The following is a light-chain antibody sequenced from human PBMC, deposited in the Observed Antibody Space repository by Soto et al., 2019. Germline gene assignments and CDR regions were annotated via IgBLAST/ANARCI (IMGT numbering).Light chain of an antibody. J-gene: IGLJ1*01. CDR1: STCGGGYNY. V-gene: IGLV2-14*01. Sequence: QSAGTQPSSVSGAAGQSITISCTGTSTCGGGYNYVSWFQHHPDEAPKRVIYEFSNRRSVGSDRFSGYKSRTGAAVTVAGVQAEDESDCWCVSYTNANAPFGLGTG. CDR2: EFS. CDR3: VSYTNANAPFG.